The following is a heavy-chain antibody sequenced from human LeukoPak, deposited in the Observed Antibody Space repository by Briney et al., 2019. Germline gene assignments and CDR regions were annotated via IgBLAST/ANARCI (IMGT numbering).Heavy chain of an antibody. D-gene: IGHD4-17*01. CDR2: ISSSSSYI. CDR3: ANADRYGDYGVY. CDR1: EFTFSSYS. V-gene: IGHV3-21*04. J-gene: IGHJ4*02. Sequence: GGSLRLSCAASEFTFSSYSMNWVRQAPGKGLEWVSSISSSSSYIYYADSVKGRFTISRDNSKNTLYLQMNSLRAEDTAVYYCANADRYGDYGVYWGQGTLVTVSS.